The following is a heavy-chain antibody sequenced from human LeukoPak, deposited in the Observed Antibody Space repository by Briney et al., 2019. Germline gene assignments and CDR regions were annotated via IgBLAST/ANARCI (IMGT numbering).Heavy chain of an antibody. CDR2: ISGSGGST. J-gene: IGHJ5*02. D-gene: IGHD2-2*01. CDR1: GFTFSSYA. V-gene: IGHV3-23*01. Sequence: PGGPLRLSCAASGFTFSSYAMSWVRQAPGKGLEWVSDISGSGGSTYYADSVKGRFTISRDNSKNTLYLQMNTLRAEDTAVYYCAKKFSTGLDPWGQGTLVTVSS. CDR3: AKKFSTGLDP.